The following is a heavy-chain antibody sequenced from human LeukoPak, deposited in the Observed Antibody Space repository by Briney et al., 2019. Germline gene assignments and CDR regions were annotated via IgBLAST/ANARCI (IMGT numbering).Heavy chain of an antibody. Sequence: SSETLSLTCTVSGGSISSYYWNWIRQPPGKGLEWIGYIYYSGSTNYNPSLKSRVTISVDTSKNQFSLKLSSVTAADTAVYYCARDTKYYGSGSFGWFDPWGQGTLVTVSS. CDR1: GGSISSYY. CDR3: ARDTKYYGSGSFGWFDP. CDR2: IYYSGST. J-gene: IGHJ5*02. V-gene: IGHV4-59*01. D-gene: IGHD3-10*01.